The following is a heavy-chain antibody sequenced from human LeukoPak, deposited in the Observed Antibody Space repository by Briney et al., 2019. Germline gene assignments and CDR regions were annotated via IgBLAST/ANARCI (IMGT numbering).Heavy chain of an antibody. CDR3: ARGLALSYGDYGYFDY. CDR2: ISYSGNI. Sequence: SETLSLTCIVSGGSIDNYYWNWIRQPPGKGLEWIGLISYSGNIQHNFSLQSRVTISVDTSKNQFSLKLTSATAADTAIYYCARGLALSYGDYGYFDYWGQGSLVTVSS. V-gene: IGHV4-59*01. J-gene: IGHJ4*02. CDR1: GGSIDNYY. D-gene: IGHD4-17*01.